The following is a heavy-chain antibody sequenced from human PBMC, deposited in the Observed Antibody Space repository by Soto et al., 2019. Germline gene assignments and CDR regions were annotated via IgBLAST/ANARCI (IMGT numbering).Heavy chain of an antibody. CDR1: GGSITGAYYY. CDR3: ARHGSGTYYTIDY. CDR2: IHYSGRT. J-gene: IGHJ4*02. D-gene: IGHD3-10*01. Sequence: QLQLQESGPGLVKPSETLSLTCTVSGGSITGAYYYWGWIRQSPGKGLEYIGSIHYSGRTYYNPSLQGRVTVSVDTSKNQFSLRLVSVTAAGTAVYYCARHGSGTYYTIDYWGQGTLVTVSS. V-gene: IGHV4-39*01.